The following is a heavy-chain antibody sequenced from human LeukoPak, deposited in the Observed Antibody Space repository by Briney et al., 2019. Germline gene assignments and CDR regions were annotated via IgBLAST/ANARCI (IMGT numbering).Heavy chain of an antibody. Sequence: ASVKVSCKASGGTFSSYAISWVRQAPGQGLEWMGGIIPIFGTANYAQKFRGRVTITADESTSTAYMELSSLRSEDTAVYYCARDGREPCSSTSCYWPHFDYWGQGTLVTVSS. J-gene: IGHJ4*02. V-gene: IGHV1-69*01. CDR3: ARDGREPCSSTSCYWPHFDY. D-gene: IGHD2-2*01. CDR1: GGTFSSYA. CDR2: IIPIFGTA.